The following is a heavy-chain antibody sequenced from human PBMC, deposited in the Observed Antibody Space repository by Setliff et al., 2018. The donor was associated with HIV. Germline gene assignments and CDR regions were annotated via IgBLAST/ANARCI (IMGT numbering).Heavy chain of an antibody. CDR3: AMGSSGYPFDY. Sequence: SETLSLTCSVSGGSISSSSYYWGWIRQPPGKGLDWIGSMSYTGTTYDNPSLKSRVTISVDTSKNQFSLKLTSVAAADAAVYFCAMGSSGYPFDYWGQGSLVTVSS. J-gene: IGHJ4*02. V-gene: IGHV4-39*01. D-gene: IGHD3-22*01. CDR2: MSYTGTT. CDR1: GGSISSSSYY.